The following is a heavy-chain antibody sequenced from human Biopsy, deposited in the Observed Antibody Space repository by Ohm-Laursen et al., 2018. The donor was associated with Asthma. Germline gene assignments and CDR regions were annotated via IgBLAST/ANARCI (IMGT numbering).Heavy chain of an antibody. V-gene: IGHV3-53*05. CDR1: GFTVSTNG. D-gene: IGHD5-12*01. J-gene: IGHJ4*02. CDR2: IYSGGGT. Sequence: SLRLSCTASGFTVSTNGMSWVRQPPGKGLEWVSVIYSGGGTYYADSVKGRFTISRDNSKNTLYLQMNGLKAEDTAVYYCARDSPSGSDFDYYYFDYWGQGSLVTVSS. CDR3: ARDSPSGSDFDYYYFDY.